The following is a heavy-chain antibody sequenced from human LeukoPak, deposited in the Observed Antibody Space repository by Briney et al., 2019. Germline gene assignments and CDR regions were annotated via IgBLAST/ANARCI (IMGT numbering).Heavy chain of an antibody. D-gene: IGHD3-10*01. J-gene: IGHJ6*03. Sequence: PSQTLSLTCTVSGGSISSGSYYWSWIRQPAGKGLEWIGRIYTSGSTNYNPSLKSRVTISVDTSKNQFSLKLSSVTAADTAVYYCARLYGSGPPRYMDVWGKGTTVTVSS. CDR1: GGSISSGSYY. CDR3: ARLYGSGPPRYMDV. CDR2: IYTSGST. V-gene: IGHV4-61*02.